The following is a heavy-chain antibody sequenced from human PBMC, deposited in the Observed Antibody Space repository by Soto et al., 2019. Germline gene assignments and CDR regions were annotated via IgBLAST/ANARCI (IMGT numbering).Heavy chain of an antibody. Sequence: GGSLRLSCAASGFTFSSYWMSWVRQAPGKGLEWVANIKQDGSEKYYVDSVKGRFTISRDNAKNSLYLQMNSLRAEDTAVYYCARATNCSSTSCYASYYFDYWGQGTLVTVSS. CDR2: IKQDGSEK. V-gene: IGHV3-7*01. D-gene: IGHD2-2*01. CDR1: GFTFSSYW. CDR3: ARATNCSSTSCYASYYFDY. J-gene: IGHJ4*02.